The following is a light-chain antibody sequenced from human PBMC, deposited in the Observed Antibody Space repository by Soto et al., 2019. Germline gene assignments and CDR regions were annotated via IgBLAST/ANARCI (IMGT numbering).Light chain of an antibody. J-gene: IGKJ4*01. Sequence: EIVMTQSPATLSVSPGERATLSCRASQGDTGNLAWYQQKRGQAPRLLIYGASTRATGIPARFSGSGSGTEFTLTISSLESEGFAGCYCQHYYNWPLTFGGGTKVDIK. CDR2: GAS. V-gene: IGKV3-15*01. CDR3: QHYYNWPLT. CDR1: QGDTGN.